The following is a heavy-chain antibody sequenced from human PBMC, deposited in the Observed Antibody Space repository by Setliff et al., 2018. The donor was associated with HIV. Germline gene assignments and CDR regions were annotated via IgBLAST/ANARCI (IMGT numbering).Heavy chain of an antibody. CDR2: VDPEDGET. CDR1: GYTFTSSD. Sequence: ASVKVSCKASGYTFTSSDIKRVRQATGQGLEWMGRVDPEDGETIYAEKFQGRVTITADTSTDTAYMELSSRRXXXXAXYYXCAXASXXXSSGYYYRFDYWGQGTLVTVSS. CDR3: CAXASXXXSSGYYYRFDY. J-gene: IGHJ4*02. D-gene: IGHD3-22*01. V-gene: IGHV1-69-2*01.